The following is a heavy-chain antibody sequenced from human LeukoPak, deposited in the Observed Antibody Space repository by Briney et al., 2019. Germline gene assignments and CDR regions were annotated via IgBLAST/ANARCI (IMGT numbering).Heavy chain of an antibody. CDR1: DDSITMYY. Sequence: PSDTLSLTRTLSDDSITMYYWTWIRQPPGKGLEWIGYVDHTGSTNFNPSLNGRVSISRDTSKNLFSLRLRSVTAADTAVYFCARGRVSSSTWYSTYYYYFYMDVWGKGTTVTVSS. CDR3: ARGRVSSSTWYSTYYYYFYMDV. D-gene: IGHD1-1*01. CDR2: VDHTGST. V-gene: IGHV4-59*07. J-gene: IGHJ6*03.